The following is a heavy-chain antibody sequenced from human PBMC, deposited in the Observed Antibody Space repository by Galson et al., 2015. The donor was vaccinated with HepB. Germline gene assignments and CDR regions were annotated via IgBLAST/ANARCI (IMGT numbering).Heavy chain of an antibody. J-gene: IGHJ6*02. CDR3: AKDMGIVRRDRGGVAPRYYYGMDA. D-gene: IGHD3-16*01. V-gene: IGHV3-30*18. CDR1: GFTFSSYG. Sequence: SLRLSCAASGFTFSSYGMHWVRQAPGKGLEWVAVISYDGSNKYYADSVKGRFTISRDNSKNTLYLQMNSLRAEDTAVYYCAKDMGIVRRDRGGVAPRYYYGMDAWAQGTTATVPS. CDR2: ISYDGSNK.